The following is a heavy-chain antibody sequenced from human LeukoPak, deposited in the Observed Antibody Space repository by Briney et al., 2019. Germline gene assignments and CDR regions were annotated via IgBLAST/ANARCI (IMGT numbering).Heavy chain of an antibody. CDR1: GGSISNYY. V-gene: IGHV4-59*01. CDR3: ARASGDY. D-gene: IGHD3-10*01. CDR2: MEYNGDT. Sequence: SETLSLTCTVSGGSISNYYWSWIRQPPGKRPEWIGYMEYNGDTKYNPSLKSRVIISVDTSKNQFSLEVSAVTAADTAVYYCARASGDYWGQGTLVTVSS. J-gene: IGHJ4*02.